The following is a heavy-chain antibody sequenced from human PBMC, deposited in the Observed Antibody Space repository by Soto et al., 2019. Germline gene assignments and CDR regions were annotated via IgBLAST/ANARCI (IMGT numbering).Heavy chain of an antibody. CDR3: TTDSYSTIIIVRFDY. D-gene: IGHD3-22*01. V-gene: IGHV3-15*07. CDR2: IKSKTDGGTT. CDR1: GFPFTNAW. J-gene: IGHJ4*01. Sequence: GGSLRLSCAASGFPFTNAWINWVRQAPGKGLEWVGRIKSKTDGGTTDYAEPVKGRFAISRDDSNNMVYLQMNSLKIEDTAVYYCTTDSYSTIIIVRFDYWGHGTLVTGSS.